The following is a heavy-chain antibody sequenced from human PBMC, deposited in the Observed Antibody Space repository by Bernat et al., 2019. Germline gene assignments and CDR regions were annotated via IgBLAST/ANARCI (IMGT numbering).Heavy chain of an antibody. CDR1: GGSISSSSYY. CDR3: ARDSGLELEGPVDY. CDR2: IYYSGST. Sequence: QLQLQESGPGLVKPSETLSLTCTVSGGSISSSSYYWGWIRQPPGKGLEWIGSIYYSGSTYYNPSLKSRVTISVDTSKNQFSLKLSSVTAADTAVYYCARDSGLELEGPVDYWGQGTLVTVSS. V-gene: IGHV4-39*02. J-gene: IGHJ4*02. D-gene: IGHD1-7*01.